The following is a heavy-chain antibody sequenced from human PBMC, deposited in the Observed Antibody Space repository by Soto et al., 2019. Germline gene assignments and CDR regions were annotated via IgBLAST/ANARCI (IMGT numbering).Heavy chain of an antibody. CDR2: IWYDGSNK. CDR1: GFTFSSYG. Sequence: PGGSLRLSCAASGFTFSSYGMHWVRQAPCKGLEWVAVIWYDGSNKYYADSVKGRFTISRDNSKNTLYLQMNSLRAEDTAVYYCARDQPNSGFDYWAQGPLVTVSS. CDR3: ARDQPNSGFDY. J-gene: IGHJ4*02. V-gene: IGHV3-33*01. D-gene: IGHD6-19*01.